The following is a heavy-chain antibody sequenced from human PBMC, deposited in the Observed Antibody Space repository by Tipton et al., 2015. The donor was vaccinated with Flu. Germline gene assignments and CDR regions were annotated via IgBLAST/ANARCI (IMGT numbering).Heavy chain of an antibody. CDR3: AKVIPELVAGLDY. CDR1: GFTFSSYE. Sequence: SLRLSCAASGFTFSSYEMNWVRQAPGKGLEWLSYISSSGSTISYADSVRGRFTISRDNAKNSLYLQLNSLRVEDTGEYYCAKVIPELVAGLDYWGRGTLVTVSS. V-gene: IGHV3-48*03. J-gene: IGHJ4*02. D-gene: IGHD6-19*01. CDR2: ISSSGSTI.